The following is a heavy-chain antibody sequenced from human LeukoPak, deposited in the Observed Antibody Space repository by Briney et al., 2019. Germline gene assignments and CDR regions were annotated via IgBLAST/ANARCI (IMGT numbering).Heavy chain of an antibody. CDR3: ARVQFLEWLLCYFDY. J-gene: IGHJ4*02. D-gene: IGHD3-3*01. Sequence: SETLSLTCTVSGGSISSSSYYWGWIRQPPGKGLEWIGSIYYSGSTYYNPSLKSRVTISVDTSKNQFSLRLSSVTAADTAVYYCARVQFLEWLLCYFDYWGQGTLVTVSS. CDR2: IYYSGST. V-gene: IGHV4-39*07. CDR1: GGSISSSSYY.